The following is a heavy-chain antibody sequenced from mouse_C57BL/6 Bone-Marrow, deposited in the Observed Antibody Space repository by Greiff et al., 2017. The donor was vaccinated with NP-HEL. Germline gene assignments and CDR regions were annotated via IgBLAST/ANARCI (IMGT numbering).Heavy chain of an antibody. CDR2: IYPRSGNT. Sequence: ESGAELARPGASVKLSCKASGYTFTSYGISWVKQRTGQGLEWIGEIYPRSGNTYYNEKFKGKATLTADKSSSTAYMELRSLTSEDSAVYFCASYPYWYFDVWGTGTTVTVSS. V-gene: IGHV1-81*01. J-gene: IGHJ1*03. CDR3: ASYPYWYFDV. CDR1: GYTFTSYG.